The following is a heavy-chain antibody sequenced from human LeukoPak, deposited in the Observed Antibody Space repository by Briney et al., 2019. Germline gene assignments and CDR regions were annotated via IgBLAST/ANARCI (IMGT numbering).Heavy chain of an antibody. D-gene: IGHD2-2*01. CDR3: ARVKRKYQLLKPLHETPSHYFDY. Sequence: SETLSLTCTVSGGSISSSSYYWGWIRQPPGKGLEWIGNIYYSGSTYYNPSLKSRVTISLDTSKNQFSLKLSSVTAADTAMYYCARVKRKYQLLKPLHETPSHYFDYWGQGTLVTVSS. CDR2: IYYSGST. V-gene: IGHV4-39*07. J-gene: IGHJ4*02. CDR1: GGSISSSSYY.